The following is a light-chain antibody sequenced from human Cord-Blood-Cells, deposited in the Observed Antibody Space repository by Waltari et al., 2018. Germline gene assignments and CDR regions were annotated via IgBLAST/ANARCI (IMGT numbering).Light chain of an antibody. CDR2: AAS. V-gene: IGKV1-39*01. J-gene: IGKJ3*01. CDR3: QQSYSTPRLT. CDR1: QSISSY. Sequence: DIHMSQSPSSLSASVGDRVTITCRASQSISSYLNWYQQKPGKAPKLLIYAASSLQSGVPSRFSGSGSGTDFTLTISSLQPEDFATYYCQQSYSTPRLTFGPGTKVDIK.